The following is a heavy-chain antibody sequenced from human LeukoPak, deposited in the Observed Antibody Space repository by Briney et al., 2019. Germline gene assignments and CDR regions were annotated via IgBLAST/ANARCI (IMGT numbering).Heavy chain of an antibody. V-gene: IGHV1-2*02. D-gene: IGHD3-16*01. CDR3: ARVTLYAGMGNDY. CDR2: INPNSGGT. CDR1: GYTFTGYY. Sequence: ASVNVSCKASGYTFTGYYMHWVRQAPGQGLEWMGWINPNSGGTNYAQKFQGRVTMTRDTSISTAYMELSRLRSDDTAVYYCARVTLYAGMGNDYWGQGTLVTVSS. J-gene: IGHJ4*02.